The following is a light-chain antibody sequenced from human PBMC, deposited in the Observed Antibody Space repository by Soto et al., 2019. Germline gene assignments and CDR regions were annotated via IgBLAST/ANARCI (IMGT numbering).Light chain of an antibody. Sequence: EIVLTQSPGTLSLSPGERATLSCRASQSVSSSYLAWYQQKPGQAPRLLIYGASNRATGIPDTFSGSGSGTDFTLTISRLEPEDFAVYYCQQYGSSPLTFGGGTQVEIK. CDR1: QSVSSSY. J-gene: IGKJ4*01. CDR2: GAS. CDR3: QQYGSSPLT. V-gene: IGKV3-20*01.